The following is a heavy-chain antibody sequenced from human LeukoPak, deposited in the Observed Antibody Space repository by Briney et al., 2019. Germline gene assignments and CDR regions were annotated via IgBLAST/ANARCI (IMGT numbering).Heavy chain of an antibody. CDR1: GGTFSSYA. CDR3: ARHYDFWSGYRNGYFQH. Sequence: ASVKVSCKASGGTFSSYAISWVRQAPGQGLEWMGGIIPIFGTANYAQKFQGRVTITADESTSTAYMELSSLRSEGTAVYYCARHYDFWSGYRNGYFQHWGQGTLVTVSS. V-gene: IGHV1-69*01. J-gene: IGHJ1*01. CDR2: IIPIFGTA. D-gene: IGHD3-3*01.